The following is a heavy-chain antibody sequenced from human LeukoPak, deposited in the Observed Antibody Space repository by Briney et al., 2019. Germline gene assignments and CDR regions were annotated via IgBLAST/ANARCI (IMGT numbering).Heavy chain of an antibody. J-gene: IGHJ5*02. CDR3: ARDAIAAAGGFDP. CDR2: IYHSGST. V-gene: IGHV4-4*02. D-gene: IGHD6-13*01. CDR1: GGSISSSNW. Sequence: SETLSLTCAVSGGSISSSNWWSWVRQPPGKGLEWIGEIYHSGSTNYNPSLKSRVTISVDKSKNQFSLKLSSVTAADTAVYYCARDAIAAAGGFDPWGQGTLVTVSS.